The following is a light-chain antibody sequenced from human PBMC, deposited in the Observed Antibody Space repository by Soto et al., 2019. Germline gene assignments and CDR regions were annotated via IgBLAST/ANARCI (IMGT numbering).Light chain of an antibody. V-gene: IGKV1-5*01. J-gene: IGKJ1*01. CDR1: QSISSW. CDR3: QQYNSYSGT. CDR2: DVS. Sequence: DIHMTQSPSTLSASVGDRVTITCRASQSISSWLAWYQQKPGKAPKLLIYDVSSLKSGVPSRFSGSGSGTEFTLTISSLQPDDFATYYCQQYNSYSGTFGQGTKVEIK.